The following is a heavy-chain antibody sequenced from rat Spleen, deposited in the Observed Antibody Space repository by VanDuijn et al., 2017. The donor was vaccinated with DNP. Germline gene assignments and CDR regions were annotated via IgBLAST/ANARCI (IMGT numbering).Heavy chain of an antibody. V-gene: IGHV5-20*01. J-gene: IGHJ3*01. CDR3: ATSDSYGFAY. CDR2: ISYDGGST. CDR1: GFTFNNYG. D-gene: IGHD1-2*01. Sequence: EVQLVESGGGLVQPGRSLKLSCAASGFTFNNYGMAWVRQAPTKGLEWVASISYDGGSTYCRDSVKGRFTISRDNAKSSLYLQMDSLRSEDTATYYCATSDSYGFAYWGQGTLVTVSS.